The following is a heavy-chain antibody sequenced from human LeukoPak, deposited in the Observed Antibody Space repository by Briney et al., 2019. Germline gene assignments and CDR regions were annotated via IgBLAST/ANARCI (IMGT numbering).Heavy chain of an antibody. CDR1: GLSFRGFE. J-gene: IGHJ3*02. D-gene: IGHD6-13*01. CDR3: ARNRYGSSHDAFDI. V-gene: IGHV3-48*03. Sequence: GGSLRLSCVGSGLSFRGFELNWVRQAPGKGLEWVSFISDGTKTIKYGDFVQGRFTISRDNAKNSMYLQMNSLRVEDTAVYYCARNRYGSSHDAFDIWGQGTVVTVSS. CDR2: ISDGTKTI.